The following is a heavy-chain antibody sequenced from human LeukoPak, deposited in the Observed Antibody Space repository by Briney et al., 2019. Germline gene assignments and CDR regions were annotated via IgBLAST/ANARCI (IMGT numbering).Heavy chain of an antibody. CDR3: AKAEALVRAGFDY. CDR2: ISGSGGST. CDR1: GFTFSSDA. D-gene: IGHD6-19*01. J-gene: IGHJ4*02. Sequence: GGSLRLSCAASGFTFSSDAMSWVRQAPGKGLEWVSAISGSGGSTFYADSVKGRFTISRDNSKNTLYLQMNSLRAEDTAVYYCAKAEALVRAGFDYWGQGTLVTVSS. V-gene: IGHV3-23*01.